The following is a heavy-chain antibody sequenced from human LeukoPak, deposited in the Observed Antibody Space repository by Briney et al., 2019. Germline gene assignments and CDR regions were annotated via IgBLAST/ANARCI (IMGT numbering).Heavy chain of an antibody. Sequence: PSETLSLTCTVSGGSISSSSYYWGWIRQPPGTGLEWIGEINHSGSTNYNPSLKSRVTISVDTSKNQFSLKLSSVTAADTAVYYCARDCVVRGDFIGFDPWGQGTLVTVSS. CDR1: GGSISSSSYY. J-gene: IGHJ5*02. V-gene: IGHV4-39*07. D-gene: IGHD3-10*01. CDR3: ARDCVVRGDFIGFDP. CDR2: INHSGST.